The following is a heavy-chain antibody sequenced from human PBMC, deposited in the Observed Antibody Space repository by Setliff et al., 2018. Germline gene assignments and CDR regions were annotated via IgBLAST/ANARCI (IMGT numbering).Heavy chain of an antibody. J-gene: IGHJ4*02. CDR1: GGTFSSYA. Sequence: ASVKVSCKASGGTFSSYAISWVRQAPGQGLEWMGGIIPILGIANYAQKFQGRVTITADESTSTAYMELSSLRSEDTAVYYCARDWAAAAGTAVGDGLDYWGQGTLVTVSS. CDR2: IIPILGIA. V-gene: IGHV1-69*10. D-gene: IGHD6-13*01. CDR3: ARDWAAAAGTAVGDGLDY.